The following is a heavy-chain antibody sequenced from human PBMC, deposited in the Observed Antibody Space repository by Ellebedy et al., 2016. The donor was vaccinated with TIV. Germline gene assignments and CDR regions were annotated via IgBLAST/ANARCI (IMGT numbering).Heavy chain of an antibody. D-gene: IGHD6-19*01. CDR2: INQSGRT. V-gene: IGHV4-34*01. CDR1: GGSFSGYY. CDR3: AEGRSGWYYFDY. J-gene: IGHJ4*02. Sequence: SETLSLSCAVYGGSFSGYYWSWIRQPPGKGLEWIGEINQSGRTNYNPSLDKGRVTISVDTSKNHFSLRLTSVTAADTAVYYCAEGRSGWYYFDYWGQGTPVTASS.